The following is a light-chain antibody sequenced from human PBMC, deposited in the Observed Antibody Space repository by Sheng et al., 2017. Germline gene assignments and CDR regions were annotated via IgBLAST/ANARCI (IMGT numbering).Light chain of an antibody. J-gene: IGLJ3*02. CDR3: VLYMGSGIWV. CDR2: STD. V-gene: IGLV8-61*01. CDR1: SGSVSTNYL. Sequence: QTVVTQEPSVSVSPGGTVTLTCGLRSGSVSTNYLCQLVPADPRAAPRILIYSTDVRSSGVPDRFXGSILGKQLPSPITGAQADDESDYYCVLYMGSGIWVFGGGTKLTVL.